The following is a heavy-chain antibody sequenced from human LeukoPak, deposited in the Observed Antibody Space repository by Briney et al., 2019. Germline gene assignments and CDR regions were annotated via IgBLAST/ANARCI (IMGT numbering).Heavy chain of an antibody. D-gene: IGHD5-18*01. CDR2: IGSSISYI. Sequence: PGGSLRLSCAASGFTFSSYSMNWVRQAPGKGLGWVSSIGSSISYIYYADSVKGRFTISRDNAKNSLHLQMNSLRAEDTAVYYCAASTKHTAMVDYWGQGTLVTVSS. V-gene: IGHV3-21*01. CDR1: GFTFSSYS. J-gene: IGHJ4*02. CDR3: AASTKHTAMVDY.